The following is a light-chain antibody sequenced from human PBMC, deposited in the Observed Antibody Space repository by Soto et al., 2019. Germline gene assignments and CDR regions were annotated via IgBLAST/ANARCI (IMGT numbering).Light chain of an antibody. Sequence: QSALTQPPSASGSPGQSVTISCTGTSSDVGGYNYVSWYQQHPGKAPKLMIYEVSKRPSGVPDRVSGSKSGNTASLTVSGRQAEDEADYYCSSYAGSNIYVVFGGGTKLTVL. CDR1: SSDVGGYNY. CDR2: EVS. CDR3: SSYAGSNIYVV. J-gene: IGLJ2*01. V-gene: IGLV2-8*01.